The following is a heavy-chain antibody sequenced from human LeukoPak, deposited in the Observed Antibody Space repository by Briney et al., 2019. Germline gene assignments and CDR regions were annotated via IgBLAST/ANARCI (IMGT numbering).Heavy chain of an antibody. CDR2: IYYIGST. D-gene: IGHD6-13*01. V-gene: IGHV4-39*01. CDR3: ARGLAAAGSDWFDP. CDR1: GGSISSTRYY. J-gene: IGHJ5*02. Sequence: SETLSLTCTVSGGSISSTRYYWGWIRQPPGKGLEWIGSIYYIGSTYYNPSLKSRVTISVDTSKNQFSLKLRSVTAADTAVYYCARGLAAAGSDWFDPWGQGTLVTVSS.